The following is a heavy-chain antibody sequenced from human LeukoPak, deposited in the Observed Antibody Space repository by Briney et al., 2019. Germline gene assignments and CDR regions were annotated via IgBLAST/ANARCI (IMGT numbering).Heavy chain of an antibody. V-gene: IGHV3-23*01. D-gene: IGHD6-6*01. CDR3: AKGGEYSSSYYFDY. Sequence: GGSLRLSCAASGFTFSGYAMSWVRQAPGKGLEWVSAISGSGGSTYYADSVKGRFTISRDNSKNTLYLQMNSLRAEDTAVYYCAKGGEYSSSYYFDYWGQGTLVTVSS. CDR2: ISGSGGST. J-gene: IGHJ4*02. CDR1: GFTFSGYA.